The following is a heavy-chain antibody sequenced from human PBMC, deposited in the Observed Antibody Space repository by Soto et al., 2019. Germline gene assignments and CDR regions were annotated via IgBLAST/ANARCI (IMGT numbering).Heavy chain of an antibody. Sequence: SVKVSCKASGGTFSSYAISWVRQAPGQGLEWMGGIIPIFGTANYAQKFQGRVTITADESTSTAYMELSSLRSEDTAVYYCARDWGSFNWFDPWGQGTLVTVSS. D-gene: IGHD7-27*01. CDR3: ARDWGSFNWFDP. V-gene: IGHV1-69*13. J-gene: IGHJ5*02. CDR1: GGTFSSYA. CDR2: IIPIFGTA.